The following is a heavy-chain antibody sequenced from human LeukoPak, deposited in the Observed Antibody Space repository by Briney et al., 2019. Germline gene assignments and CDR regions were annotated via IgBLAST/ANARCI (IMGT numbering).Heavy chain of an antibody. Sequence: SETLSLTCTVSGGSISSSSYYWGWIRQPPGKGLEWIGSIYYSGSTYYKPSLKSRVTRSVDTSKNQFSLKLSSVTAADTAVYYCARHGSGSYYLPINWFDPWGQGTLVTVSS. V-gene: IGHV4-39*01. J-gene: IGHJ5*02. D-gene: IGHD3-10*01. CDR2: IYYSGST. CDR3: ARHGSGSYYLPINWFDP. CDR1: GGSISSSSYY.